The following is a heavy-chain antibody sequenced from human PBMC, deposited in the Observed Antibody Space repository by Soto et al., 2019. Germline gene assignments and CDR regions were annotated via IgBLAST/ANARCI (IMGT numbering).Heavy chain of an antibody. D-gene: IGHD3-3*01. J-gene: IGHJ4*02. CDR1: GFTFSSYA. CDR3: ADGGEWSFNFEY. CDR2: ISASGSNT. V-gene: IGHV3-23*01. Sequence: LRLSCAASGFTFSSYAMSLVRQAPGKGLEWVSGISASGSNTYYADSVKGRFTISRDNSKNTLYLQMNNLRVEDKAVYYCADGGEWSFNFEYWGQGTLVTVSS.